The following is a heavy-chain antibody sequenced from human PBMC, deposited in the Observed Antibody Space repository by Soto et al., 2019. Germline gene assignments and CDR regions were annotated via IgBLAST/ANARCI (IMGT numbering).Heavy chain of an antibody. CDR2: IYYSGST. CDR1: GGSISSYY. CDR3: ARRNYDFWSGYYTYYYYYYMDV. V-gene: IGHV4-59*08. J-gene: IGHJ6*03. D-gene: IGHD3-3*01. Sequence: PSETLSLTCTVSGGSISSYYWSWIRQPPGKGLEWIGYIYYSGSTNYNPSLKSRVTISVDTSKNQLSLKLSSVTAADTAVYYCARRNYDFWSGYYTYYYYYYMDVWGKGTTVTVSS.